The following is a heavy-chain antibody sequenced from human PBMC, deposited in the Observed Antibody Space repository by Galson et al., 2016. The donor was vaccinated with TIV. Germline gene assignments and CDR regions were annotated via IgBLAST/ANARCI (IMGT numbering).Heavy chain of an antibody. J-gene: IGHJ6*02. CDR2: INPNGDDT. D-gene: IGHD5-18*01. V-gene: IGHV1-2*02. Sequence: SVKVSCKASGYPFTAYYIHWVRQAPGQGPEWMGWINPNGDDTNYAQRFQGRVSMTRDTSISTAYMELSRLRSDDTAVFFCARGFNYGFDFYYSMDVWGQGTTV. CDR3: ARGFNYGFDFYYSMDV. CDR1: GYPFTAYY.